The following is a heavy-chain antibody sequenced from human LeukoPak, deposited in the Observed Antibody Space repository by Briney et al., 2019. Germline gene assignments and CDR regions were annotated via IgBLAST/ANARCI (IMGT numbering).Heavy chain of an antibody. D-gene: IGHD3-16*01. CDR3: ASSQGAPFDY. Sequence: PGGSLRLSRAASGFTFSSYEVHCVRQAPGKGLEWVSYISSSGTTIYYADPVKGRFTISRDNAKNSLYLQMSSLRAEDTAVYYCASSQGAPFDYWGQGTLVTVSS. J-gene: IGHJ4*02. V-gene: IGHV3-48*03. CDR1: GFTFSSYE. CDR2: ISSSGTTI.